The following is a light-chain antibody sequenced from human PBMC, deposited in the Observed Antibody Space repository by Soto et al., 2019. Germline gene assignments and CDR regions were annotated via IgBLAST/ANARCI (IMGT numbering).Light chain of an antibody. CDR2: DVS. V-gene: IGKV1-5*01. CDR1: HSISTW. J-gene: IGKJ1*01. CDR3: QQYNTFWK. Sequence: DIQMTQSPSTLPASVGDRVTITCRASHSISTWLAWYQQKPGKAPKLLTHDVSSLGSGVPSRFSGSGSGTEFSLNISGLQPDDFAVYYWQQYNTFWKFGQGTKVEI.